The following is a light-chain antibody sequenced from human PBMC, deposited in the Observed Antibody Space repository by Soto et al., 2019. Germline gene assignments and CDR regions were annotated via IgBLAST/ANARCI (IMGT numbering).Light chain of an antibody. CDR2: DVT. V-gene: IGLV2-11*01. J-gene: IGLJ3*02. CDR1: NSDVGAYDY. Sequence: QSALTQPRSVSGSPGQSVIISCTGTNSDVGAYDYVSWYQQHPGKAPKLIIYDVTKRPSGVPDRFSASKSGNTASLTISGLQAEDEDDYYCCSYAGSNNWVFGGGTKLTVL. CDR3: CSYAGSNNWV.